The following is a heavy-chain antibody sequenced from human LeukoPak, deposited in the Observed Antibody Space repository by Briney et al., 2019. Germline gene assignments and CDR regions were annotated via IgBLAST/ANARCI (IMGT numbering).Heavy chain of an antibody. CDR1: GGSISSYY. CDR2: IYHSGST. CDR3: AREMARDAFDI. V-gene: IGHV4-59*12. Sequence: SETLSLTCTVSGGSISSYYWSWIRQPPGKGLEWIGYIYHSGSTYYNPSLKSRVTISVDRSKNQLSLKLSSVTAADTAVYYCAREMARDAFDIWGQGTMVTVSS. D-gene: IGHD5-24*01. J-gene: IGHJ3*02.